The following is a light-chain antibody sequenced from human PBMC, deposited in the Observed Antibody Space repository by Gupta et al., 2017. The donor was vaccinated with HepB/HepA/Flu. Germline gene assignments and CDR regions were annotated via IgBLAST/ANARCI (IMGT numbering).Light chain of an antibody. V-gene: IGKV1-33*01. CDR3: HQYDNLPMCS. Sequence: DIQMTQSPSSLSASVGDRVTITCQASQDISNYLNWYQQKPGKAPKLLIYDASNLETGVQSRFSGSGSGKYVTFTSISRQQEEIATYYCHQYDNLPMCSFGQGTKLEIK. CDR1: QDISNY. CDR2: DAS. J-gene: IGKJ2*04.